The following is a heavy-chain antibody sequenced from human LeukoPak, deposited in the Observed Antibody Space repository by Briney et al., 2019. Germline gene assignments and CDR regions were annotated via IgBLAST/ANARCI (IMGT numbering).Heavy chain of an antibody. J-gene: IGHJ5*02. Sequence: GGSLRLSCAVSGFSFSSYRMNWVRQAPGKGLEWVANIKEDGSEKYYVDSVKGRFTISRDNAKKSLYLQMNSLRAEDTAVYYCARRYSSSWSGFGPWGQGTLVTVSS. D-gene: IGHD6-13*01. CDR2: IKEDGSEK. CDR1: GFSFSSYR. V-gene: IGHV3-7*01. CDR3: ARRYSSSWSGFGP.